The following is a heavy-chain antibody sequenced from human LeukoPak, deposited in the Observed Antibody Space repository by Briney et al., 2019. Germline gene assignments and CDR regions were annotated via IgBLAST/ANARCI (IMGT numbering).Heavy chain of an antibody. J-gene: IGHJ4*02. Sequence: GGSLRLSCAASGFTFTHYWMTWVRQAPGKGLEWVANIKQEGSDKYYVDSVKGRFTISRDNAKNSLFLQMNSLKVEDTAIYYCARVAWMGRMDYWGQGALVTVSS. CDR1: GFTFTHYW. D-gene: IGHD5-12*01. CDR3: ARVAWMGRMDY. V-gene: IGHV3-7*01. CDR2: IKQEGSDK.